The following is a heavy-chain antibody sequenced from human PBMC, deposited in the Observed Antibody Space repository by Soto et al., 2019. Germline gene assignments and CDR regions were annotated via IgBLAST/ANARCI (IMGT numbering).Heavy chain of an antibody. CDR2: LYHIGST. V-gene: IGHV4-38-2*02. CDR1: GYSISSGNY. J-gene: IGHJ6*02. D-gene: IGHD3-22*01. CDR3: ARDAGSSGYYYYYYGMDV. Sequence: SETLSLTCAVSGYSISSGNYWAWIRQRPGRGLEWIGSLYHIGSTHYNTSLKSRVTISVDTSKNQFSLKLSSVTAADTAVYYCARDAGSSGYYYYYYGMDVWGQGTTVTVSS.